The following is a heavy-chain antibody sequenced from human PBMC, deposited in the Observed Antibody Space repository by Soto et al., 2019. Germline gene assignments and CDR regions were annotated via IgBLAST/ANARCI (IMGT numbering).Heavy chain of an antibody. CDR3: ARARKATYITGGFDS. Sequence: KTSETLSLTCTVSGGSIRSSTYQWGWIRQPPGRGLEWIGSAYYSESTYYNPSLNGRVTMSIDTSKNQFSLKATSLTAADTAVYYCARARKATYITGGFDSWGQGTLVTVSS. V-gene: IGHV4-39*07. CDR1: GGSIRSSTYQ. J-gene: IGHJ4*02. D-gene: IGHD3-3*01. CDR2: AYYSEST.